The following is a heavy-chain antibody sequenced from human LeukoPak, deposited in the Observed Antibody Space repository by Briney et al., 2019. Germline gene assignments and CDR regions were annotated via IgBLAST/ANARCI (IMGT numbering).Heavy chain of an antibody. V-gene: IGHV3-23*01. CDR1: GFTFSSYA. CDR3: AKEEARITIFGVVPDY. J-gene: IGHJ4*02. CDR2: ISGGGGST. D-gene: IGHD3-3*01. Sequence: PGGSLRLSCAASGFTFSSYAMGWVRQAPGKGLEWVSAISGGGGSTYYADSVKGRFTISRDNSKNTLYLQMNSLRAEDTAVYYCAKEEARITIFGVVPDYWGQGTLVTVSS.